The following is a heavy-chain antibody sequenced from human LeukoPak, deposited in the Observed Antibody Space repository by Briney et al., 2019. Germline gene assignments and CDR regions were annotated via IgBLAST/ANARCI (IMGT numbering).Heavy chain of an antibody. J-gene: IGHJ1*01. CDR3: ATPTYYYDSSGYQH. D-gene: IGHD3-22*01. CDR1: GYTFTGYY. V-gene: IGHV1-2*06. CDR2: INPNSGGT. Sequence: GASVKASCKASGYTFTGYYMHWVRQAPGQGLEWMGRINPNSGGTNYAQKFQGRVTMTRDTSISTAYMELSRLRSDDTAVYYCATPTYYYDSSGYQHWGQGTLVTVSS.